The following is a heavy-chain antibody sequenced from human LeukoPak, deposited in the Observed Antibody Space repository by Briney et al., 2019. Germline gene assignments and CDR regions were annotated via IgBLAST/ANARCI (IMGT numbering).Heavy chain of an antibody. J-gene: IGHJ6*02. V-gene: IGHV3-33*06. D-gene: IGHD3-22*01. CDR2: IWYDGSNE. CDR1: GFTFSSYG. CDR3: AKGDRGFYYAMDV. Sequence: GRSLRLSCAASGFTFSSYGMHWVRQAPGKRLEWVAVIWYDGSNEYYADSVKGRFTISRDNSKNTLYLQMNSLRAEDTAVYYCAKGDRGFYYAMDVWGQGTTATVSS.